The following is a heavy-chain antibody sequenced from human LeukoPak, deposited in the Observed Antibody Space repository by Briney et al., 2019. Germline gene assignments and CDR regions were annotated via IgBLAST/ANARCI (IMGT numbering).Heavy chain of an antibody. Sequence: ASVKVSCKASGYTFSSYSMNWVRQAPGKGLEWVSYISSSSSTIYYADSVKGRFTISRDNAKNSLYLQMNSLRAEDTAVYYCARLVGARYYYYMDVWGKGTTVTVSS. CDR1: GYTFSSYS. V-gene: IGHV3-48*01. CDR2: ISSSSSTI. CDR3: ARLVGARYYYYMDV. J-gene: IGHJ6*03. D-gene: IGHD3-16*01.